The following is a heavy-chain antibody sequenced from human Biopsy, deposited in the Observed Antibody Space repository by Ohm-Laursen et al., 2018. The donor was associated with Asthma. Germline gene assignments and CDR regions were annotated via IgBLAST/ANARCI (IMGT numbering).Heavy chain of an antibody. V-gene: IGHV3-7*01. D-gene: IGHD6-6*01. J-gene: IGHJ3*02. CDR3: ARARESSSWASAFDI. CDR1: GFSFNSYG. Sequence: SLRLSCSASGFSFNSYGMHWVRQVPGRGLECVANIKHDGSENNHVDSLKGRFTISRDNAKNSLYLQMNSLRAEETAVYYCARARESSSWASAFDIWGQGTKVTVSS. CDR2: IKHDGSEN.